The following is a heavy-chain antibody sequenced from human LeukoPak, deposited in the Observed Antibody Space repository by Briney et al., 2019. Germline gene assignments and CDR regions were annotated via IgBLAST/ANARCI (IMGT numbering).Heavy chain of an antibody. CDR3: ARQYSYAVYYFDY. CDR1: GGSISSGGYY. CDR2: IYYSGST. J-gene: IGHJ4*02. V-gene: IGHV4-31*03. Sequence: PSQPLSLTCTVSGGSISSGGYYWSWIRQHPGKGLEWIGYIYYSGSTYYNPSLKSRVTISVDTSKNQFSLKLSSVTAADTAVYYCARQYSYAVYYFDYWGQGTLVTVSS. D-gene: IGHD5-18*01.